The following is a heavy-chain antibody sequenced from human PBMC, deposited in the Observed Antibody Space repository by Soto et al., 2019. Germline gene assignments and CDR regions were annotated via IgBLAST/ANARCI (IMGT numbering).Heavy chain of an antibody. Sequence: GGSLRLSCAASGFTFSNYAMHWVRQAPGKGLEWVAVISSNGVSRFYRNSVKGRFTVSRDNSKTKLDLQISSLRPDDTAVYYCAKESAEWDSNFDYWAGEPRSPSPQ. V-gene: IGHV3-30*18. CDR2: ISSNGVSR. CDR1: GFTFSNYA. D-gene: IGHD1-26*01. J-gene: IGHJ4*02. CDR3: AKESAEWDSNFDY.